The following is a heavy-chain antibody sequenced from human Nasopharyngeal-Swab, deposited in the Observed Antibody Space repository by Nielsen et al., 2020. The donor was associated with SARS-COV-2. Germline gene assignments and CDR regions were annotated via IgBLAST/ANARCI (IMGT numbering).Heavy chain of an antibody. D-gene: IGHD6-19*01. CDR3: ARPGAGKLDY. V-gene: IGHV3-13*04. J-gene: IGHJ4*02. CDR2: IGTAGDT. CDR1: GFTFSSYD. Sequence: GESLKISCAASGFTFSSYDMHWVRQATGKGLEWVSAIGTAGDTYYPGSVKGRFTISRENAKNSLYLQMNSLRAGDTAVYYCARPGAGKLDYWGQGTLVTVSS.